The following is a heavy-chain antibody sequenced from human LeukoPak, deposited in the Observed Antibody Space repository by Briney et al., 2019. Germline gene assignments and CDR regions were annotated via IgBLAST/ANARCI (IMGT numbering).Heavy chain of an antibody. V-gene: IGHV5-51*01. CDR1: GYDFSTKW. D-gene: IGHD2-15*01. CDR2: IYPTDSIT. CDR3: ARLAPEYAAYWFDP. J-gene: IGHJ5*02. Sequence: GESLKISCKTPGYDFSTKWIGWVRQMPGKGLEWMGIIYPTDSITKYSPSFQGHVTISADTSINTAYLQWSSLKASDTAIYYCARLAPEYAAYWFDPWGQGTLVTVSS.